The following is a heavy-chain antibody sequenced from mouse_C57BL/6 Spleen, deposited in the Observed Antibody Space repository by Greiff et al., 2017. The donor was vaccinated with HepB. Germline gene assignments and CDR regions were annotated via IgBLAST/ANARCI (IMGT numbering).Heavy chain of an antibody. CDR2: IWSGGST. Sequence: VQLQQSGPGLVQPSQSLSITCPVSGFSLPSYGVHWVRPSPGKGLEWLGVIWSGGSTDYNAAFISRLSISKDNSKSQVFFKMNSLQADDTAIYYCARYYGNYVRAMDYWGQGTSVTVSS. V-gene: IGHV2-2*01. J-gene: IGHJ4*01. D-gene: IGHD2-1*01. CDR3: ARYYGNYVRAMDY. CDR1: GFSLPSYG.